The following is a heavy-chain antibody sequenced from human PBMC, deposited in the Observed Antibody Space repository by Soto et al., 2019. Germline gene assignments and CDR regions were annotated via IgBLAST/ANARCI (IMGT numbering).Heavy chain of an antibody. CDR1: GYSFTSYW. D-gene: IGHD2-2*01. V-gene: IGHV5-51*01. CDR2: IYPGDSDT. CDR3: ARHVVPAAMFEVSEYYNWFDP. Sequence: GESLKISCKGSGYSFTSYWIGWVRQMPGKGLEWMGIIYPGDSDTRYSPSFQGQVTISADKSISTAYLQWSSLKASDTAMYYCARHVVPAAMFEVSEYYNWFDPWGQGTLVTVSS. J-gene: IGHJ5*02.